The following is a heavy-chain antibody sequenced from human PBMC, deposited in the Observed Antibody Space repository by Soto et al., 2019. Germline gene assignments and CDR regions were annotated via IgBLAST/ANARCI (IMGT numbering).Heavy chain of an antibody. CDR1: GFTFSSYG. CDR3: AKDHRGCSYGFSTDY. D-gene: IGHD5-18*01. J-gene: IGHJ4*02. V-gene: IGHV3-30*18. Sequence: QVQLVESGGGVVQPGRSLRLSCAASGFTFSSYGMHWVRQAPGKGLEWVAVISHEGSNKQYADSVKGRFTISRDNVKNTLSLQMNSLRPEDMAVYYCAKDHRGCSYGFSTDYWGQGTLVTVSS. CDR2: ISHEGSNK.